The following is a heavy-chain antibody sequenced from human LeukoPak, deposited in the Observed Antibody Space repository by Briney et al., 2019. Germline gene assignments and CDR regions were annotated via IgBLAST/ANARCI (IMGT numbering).Heavy chain of an antibody. V-gene: IGHV3-33*01. D-gene: IGHD2-15*01. Sequence: PGRSLRLSCVASGFIFSRYGMLWVRQAPGKGLEWVAVIWYDGNIRKYADSVKGRFTISRENSKKTVYLQMDSLRGEDTAVYYCARDPLRCSGGSCYYYYYMDVWGKGTTVAVSS. J-gene: IGHJ6*03. CDR3: ARDPLRCSGGSCYYYYYMDV. CDR2: IWYDGNIR. CDR1: GFIFSRYG.